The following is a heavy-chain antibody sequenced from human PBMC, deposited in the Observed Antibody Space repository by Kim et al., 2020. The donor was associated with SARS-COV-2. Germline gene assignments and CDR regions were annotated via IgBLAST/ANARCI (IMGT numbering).Heavy chain of an antibody. CDR2: INHSGST. J-gene: IGHJ6*01. CDR1: GGSFSGYY. V-gene: IGHV4-34*01. Sequence: SETLSLTCAVYGGSFSGYYWSWIRQPPGKGLEWIGEINHSGSTNYNPSLKSRVTISVDTSKNQFSLKLSSVTAADTAVYYCARGRIAAAPGRYYYGMDV. CDR3: ARGRIAAAPGRYYYGMDV. D-gene: IGHD6-13*01.